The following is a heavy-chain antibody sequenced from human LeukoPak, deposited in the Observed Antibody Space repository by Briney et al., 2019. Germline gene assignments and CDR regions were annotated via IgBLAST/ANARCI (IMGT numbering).Heavy chain of an antibody. J-gene: IGHJ6*03. CDR1: GGSISSSSYY. CDR3: ARVGYCSSTSCHNYYYYYYMDV. V-gene: IGHV4-39*07. D-gene: IGHD2-2*01. CDR2: IYYSGGT. Sequence: SETLSLTCTVSGGSISSSSYYWGWIRQPPGKGLEWIGSIYYSGGTYYNPSLKSRVTISVDTSKNQFSLKLSSVTAADTAVYYCARVGYCSSTSCHNYYYYYYMDVWGKGTTVTVSS.